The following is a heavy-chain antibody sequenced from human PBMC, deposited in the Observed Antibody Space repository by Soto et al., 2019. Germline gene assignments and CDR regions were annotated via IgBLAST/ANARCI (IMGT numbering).Heavy chain of an antibody. V-gene: IGHV6-1*01. J-gene: IGHJ5*02. D-gene: IGHD1-26*01. CDR1: GDSVSSNSAA. CDR2: TYYRSKWYN. CDR3: AREKPPGLSGSYYP. Sequence: SQTLSLTCAISGDSVSSNSAAWNLIRQSPSRGLEWLGRTYYRSKWYNDYAVSVKSRITINPDTSKNQFSLQLNSVTPEDTAVYYCAREKPPGLSGSYYPWGQGTLVTVSS.